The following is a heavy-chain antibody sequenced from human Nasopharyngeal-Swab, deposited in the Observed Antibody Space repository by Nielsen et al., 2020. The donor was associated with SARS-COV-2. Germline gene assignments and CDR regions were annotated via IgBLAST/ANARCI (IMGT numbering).Heavy chain of an antibody. D-gene: IGHD4-17*01. CDR1: GGSFSGYY. Sequence: SLTLSFTCAVYGGSFSGYYWSWIRQPPGKGLEWIGEINHSGSTNYNPSLKIRVTISVDTSKIQFSLKLSSVTAADTAVYYCARGNGAFDYWGQGTLVTVSS. CDR3: ARGNGAFDY. CDR2: INHSGST. V-gene: IGHV4-34*01. J-gene: IGHJ4*02.